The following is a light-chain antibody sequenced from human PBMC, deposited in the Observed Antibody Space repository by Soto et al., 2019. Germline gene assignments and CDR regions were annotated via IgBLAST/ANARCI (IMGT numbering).Light chain of an antibody. CDR1: QSVFSS. CDR3: QQYHSWPA. J-gene: IGKJ1*01. CDR2: GSA. V-gene: IGKV3-15*01. Sequence: EIVLTQSPATLSSFPGDRVTLSCRASQSVFSSLAWYQQRPGQAPRLLIYGSATRATGIPDRFSGSGSGTEFTLTISSMQSEDSAVYYCQQYHSWPAFAQGTKVDIK.